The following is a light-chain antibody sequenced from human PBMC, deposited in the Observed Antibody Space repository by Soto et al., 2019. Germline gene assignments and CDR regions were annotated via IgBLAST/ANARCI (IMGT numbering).Light chain of an antibody. CDR1: QSVDSST. CDR2: GAS. J-gene: IGKJ4*01. CDR3: QHFDDSLT. V-gene: IGKV3-20*01. Sequence: EVVLTQSPGTLSLSPGERGTLSCRASQSVDSSTLAWYQQNPGQAPRLLISGASKRATGTPDRFSGSGSGADFTLTISRLEPDDFAVYYCQHFDDSLTFGGGTKVEIK.